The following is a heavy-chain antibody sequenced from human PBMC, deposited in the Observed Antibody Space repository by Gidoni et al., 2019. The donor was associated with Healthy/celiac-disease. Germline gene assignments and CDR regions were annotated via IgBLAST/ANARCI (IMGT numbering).Heavy chain of an antibody. J-gene: IGHJ4*02. D-gene: IGHD3-9*01. Sequence: EVQLVESGGGLVQPGGSLRLSCAASGFTFSSYWMSWVRQAPGKGLEWVANIKKDGSEKYYVDSVKGRFTISRDNAKNSLYLQMNSLRAEDTAVYYCARDSRYFDWFFDYWGQGTLVTVSS. CDR2: IKKDGSEK. CDR3: ARDSRYFDWFFDY. V-gene: IGHV3-7*01. CDR1: GFTFSSYW.